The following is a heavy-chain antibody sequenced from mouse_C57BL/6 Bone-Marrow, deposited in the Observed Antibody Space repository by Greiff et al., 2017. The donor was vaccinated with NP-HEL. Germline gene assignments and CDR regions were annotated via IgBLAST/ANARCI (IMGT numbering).Heavy chain of an antibody. Sequence: QVHVKQSGAELARPGASVKLSCKASGYTFTSYGISWVKQRTGQGLEWIGEIYPRSGNTYYNEKFKGKATLTADKSSSTAYMELRSLTSEDSAVYFCARSGYYGSRNYAMDYWGQGTSVTVSS. D-gene: IGHD1-1*01. V-gene: IGHV1-81*01. CDR2: IYPRSGNT. CDR3: ARSGYYGSRNYAMDY. CDR1: GYTFTSYG. J-gene: IGHJ4*01.